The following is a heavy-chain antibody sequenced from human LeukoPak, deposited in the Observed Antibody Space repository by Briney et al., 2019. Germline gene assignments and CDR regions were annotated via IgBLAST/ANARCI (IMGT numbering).Heavy chain of an antibody. CDR3: ARVRQYSSWNFDY. D-gene: IGHD6-6*01. Sequence: SVKVSCKASGYTFTGYYMHWIRQAPGQGLEWMGGIIPMVDSANYGQKFQGRVTITADISTTTAYLELSSLRYEDTAMYYCARVRQYSSWNFDYWGQGTLVTVSS. V-gene: IGHV1-69*06. J-gene: IGHJ4*02. CDR1: GYTFTGYY. CDR2: IIPMVDSA.